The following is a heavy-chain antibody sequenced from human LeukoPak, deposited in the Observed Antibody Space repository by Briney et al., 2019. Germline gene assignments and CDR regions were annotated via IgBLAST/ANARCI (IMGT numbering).Heavy chain of an antibody. Sequence: SVKVSCKASGGTFSSYAISWVRQAPGQGLEWMGRIIPILGIANYAQKFQGRVTITADKSTSTAYMELSSLRSEDTAVYYCARGALDHYDSSGYSPAFDIWGQGTMVTVSS. J-gene: IGHJ3*02. V-gene: IGHV1-69*04. CDR2: IIPILGIA. CDR3: ARGALDHYDSSGYSPAFDI. D-gene: IGHD3-22*01. CDR1: GGTFSSYA.